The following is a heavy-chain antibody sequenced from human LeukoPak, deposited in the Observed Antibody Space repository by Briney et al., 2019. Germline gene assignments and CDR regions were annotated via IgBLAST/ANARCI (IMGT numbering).Heavy chain of an antibody. J-gene: IGHJ4*02. CDR1: GFTFSSYS. CDR2: IWYDGSNK. D-gene: IGHD3-22*01. V-gene: IGHV3-33*08. CDR3: ARDDSSGYYHFDY. Sequence: GGSLRLSCAASGFTFSSYSMNWVRQAPGKGLEWVAVIWYDGSNKYYADSVKGRFTISRDNSKNTLYLQMNSLRAEDTAVYYCARDDSSGYYHFDYWGQGTLVTVSS.